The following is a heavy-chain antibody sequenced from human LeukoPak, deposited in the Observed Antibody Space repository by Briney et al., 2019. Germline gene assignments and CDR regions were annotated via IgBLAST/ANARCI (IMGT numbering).Heavy chain of an antibody. D-gene: IGHD6-13*01. CDR3: ASISVIGIAAAGNNY. CDR2: INHSGST. Sequence: SETLSLTCAVYGGSFSGYYWSWIRQPPGKGLEWIGEINHSGSTNYNPSLKSRVTISVDTSKNQFSLKLSSVTAAHTAVYYCASISVIGIAAAGNNYWGQGTLVTVSS. J-gene: IGHJ4*02. V-gene: IGHV4-34*01. CDR1: GGSFSGYY.